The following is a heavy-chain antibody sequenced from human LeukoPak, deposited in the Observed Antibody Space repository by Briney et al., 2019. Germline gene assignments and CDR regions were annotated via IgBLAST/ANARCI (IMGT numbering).Heavy chain of an antibody. CDR3: AIYMRSIVGATYYFDY. V-gene: IGHV4-59*08. D-gene: IGHD1-26*01. CDR1: GLSISSYY. Sequence: SETLSLTCTVSGLSISSYYWSWIRQPPGKGLEWIGYIYYSGSTNYNPSLKSRVTISVDTSKNQFSLKLSSVTAADTAVYYCAIYMRSIVGATYYFDYWGQGTLVTVSS. CDR2: IYYSGST. J-gene: IGHJ4*02.